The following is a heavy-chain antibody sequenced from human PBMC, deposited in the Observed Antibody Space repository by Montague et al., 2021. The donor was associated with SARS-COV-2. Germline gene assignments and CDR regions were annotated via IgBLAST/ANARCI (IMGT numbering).Heavy chain of an antibody. J-gene: IGHJ4*02. D-gene: IGHD1-26*01. Sequence: SETLSLTCTVFGGSISSGSYYWGWIRQPPGKGLEWIGSIYYSGSTYYNPSLKSRVTISVDTSKNQFSLKLSSVTAADTAVYYCARQMTSWWELLYYFDYWGQGTLVTVSS. CDR1: GGSISSGSYY. CDR3: ARQMTSWWELLYYFDY. CDR2: IYYSGST. V-gene: IGHV4-39*01.